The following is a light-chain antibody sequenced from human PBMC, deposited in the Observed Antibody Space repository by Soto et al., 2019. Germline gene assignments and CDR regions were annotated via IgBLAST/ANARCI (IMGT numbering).Light chain of an antibody. CDR3: SSYRSTSTPL. CDR2: DVA. Sequence: QSALTQPASVSGSPGQSITISCTGASSDIGNYNYVSWYQQHPGKAPKLIIYDVANRPSGVSNRFSGSKSGNTASLTISGLQAEDEADYYCSSYRSTSTPLFGGGTKVTVL. CDR1: SSDIGNYNY. J-gene: IGLJ2*01. V-gene: IGLV2-14*01.